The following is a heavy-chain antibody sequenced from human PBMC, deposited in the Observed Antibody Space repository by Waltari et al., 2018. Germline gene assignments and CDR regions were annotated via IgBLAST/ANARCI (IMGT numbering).Heavy chain of an antibody. J-gene: IGHJ3*02. D-gene: IGHD3-9*01. Sequence: QVQLVQSGAEVKKPGASVKVSCKASGYTFTSYYMHWVRQAPGQGLEWMGIINPSGGSTSYAQKFQGRVTMTRDTSTSTVYMELSSLRSEDTAVYYCARDRDYDILTLPGGHDAFDIWGQGTMVTVSS. CDR1: GYTFTSYY. CDR2: INPSGGST. V-gene: IGHV1-46*01. CDR3: ARDRDYDILTLPGGHDAFDI.